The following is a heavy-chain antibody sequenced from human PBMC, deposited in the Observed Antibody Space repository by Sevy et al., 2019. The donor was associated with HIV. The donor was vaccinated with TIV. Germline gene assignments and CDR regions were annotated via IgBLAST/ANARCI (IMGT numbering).Heavy chain of an antibody. CDR3: ARDRRNRWINYYFDY. J-gene: IGHJ4*02. Sequence: GGSLRLSCAASGFTFSDYAMHWVRHTQGKGLEWVAVISYDGINKNYADSVKGRFTLSRDNSKNTLSLQMNSPRTEDTAVYYCARDRRNRWINYYFDYWGQGTLVTVSS. V-gene: IGHV3-30-3*01. D-gene: IGHD2-2*03. CDR2: ISYDGINK. CDR1: GFTFSDYA.